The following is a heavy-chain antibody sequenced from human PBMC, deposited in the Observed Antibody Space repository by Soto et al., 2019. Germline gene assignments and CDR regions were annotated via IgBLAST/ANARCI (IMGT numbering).Heavy chain of an antibody. CDR2: IYPGDSDT. CDR3: ARRYYYDSSGYHYYYGMDV. Sequence: GESLKISCKGSGYSFTSYWIGWVRQMPGKGLEWMGIIYPGDSDTRYSPSFQGQVTISADKSISTAYLQWSSLKASDTAMYYCARRYYYDSSGYHYYYGMDVWGQGTTVTVSS. V-gene: IGHV5-51*01. CDR1: GYSFTSYW. J-gene: IGHJ6*02. D-gene: IGHD3-22*01.